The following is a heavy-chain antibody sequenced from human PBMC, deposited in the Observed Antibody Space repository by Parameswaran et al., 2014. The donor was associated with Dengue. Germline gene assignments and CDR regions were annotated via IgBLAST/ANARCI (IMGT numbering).Heavy chain of an antibody. D-gene: IGHD3-10*01. CDR3: GRLQDFGDGAIDN. CDR2: INHSGTT. J-gene: IGHJ4*02. Sequence: WIRQPPGKGLEWIGEINHSGTTKSNPSLKSRVTISVDTPKKQVSLKMSSVTAADTAVYYCGRLQDFGDGAIDNWGQGTLVTVSS. V-gene: IGHV4-34*01.